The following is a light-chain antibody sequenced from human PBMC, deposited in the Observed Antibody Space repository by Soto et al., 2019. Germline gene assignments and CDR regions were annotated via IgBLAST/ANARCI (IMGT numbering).Light chain of an antibody. V-gene: IGKV3-11*01. CDR2: DAF. Sequence: EIVLTQSPATLSLSPGERATLSYRASQSVASYLAWYQQKPGQPPRLLIYDAFNRATGIPARFSGSGSGTDFTLTVNSLEPEDSAVYYCQQRINSWTFGQGTKVEIK. J-gene: IGKJ1*01. CDR1: QSVASY. CDR3: QQRINSWT.